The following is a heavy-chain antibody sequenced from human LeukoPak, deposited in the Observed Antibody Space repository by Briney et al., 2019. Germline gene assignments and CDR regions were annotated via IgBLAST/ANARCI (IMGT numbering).Heavy chain of an antibody. CDR1: GYTFTSYG. D-gene: IGHD4-23*01. J-gene: IGHJ3*02. CDR3: ASEYGGNEDDASDI. V-gene: IGHV1-18*01. Sequence: ASVTVSCKASGYTFTSYGISWVRQAPGQGLEWMGWISACNGNTNYAQKLQGRVTMTTDTSTSTAYMELRSLRSDDTAVYYCASEYGGNEDDASDIWGQGTMVTVSS. CDR2: ISACNGNT.